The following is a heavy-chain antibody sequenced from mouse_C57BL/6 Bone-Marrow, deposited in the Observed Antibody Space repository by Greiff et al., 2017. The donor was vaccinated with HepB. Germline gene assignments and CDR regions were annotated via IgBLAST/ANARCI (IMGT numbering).Heavy chain of an antibody. CDR1: GYTFTSYW. V-gene: IGHV1-55*01. CDR3: AREQGYWNYFDY. J-gene: IGHJ2*01. CDR2: IYPGSGST. Sequence: QVQLKQPGAELVKPGASVKMSCKASGYTFTSYWITWVKQRPGQGLEWIGDIYPGSGSTNYNEKFKSKATLTVDTSSSTAYMQLSSLTSEDSAVYYCAREQGYWNYFDYWGQGTTLTVSS. D-gene: IGHD2-14*01.